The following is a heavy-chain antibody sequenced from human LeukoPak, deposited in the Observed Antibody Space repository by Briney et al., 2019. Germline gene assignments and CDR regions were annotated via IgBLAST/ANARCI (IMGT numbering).Heavy chain of an antibody. CDR1: GASISSYY. D-gene: IGHD3-10*01. V-gene: IGHV4-59*08. J-gene: IGHJ3*02. CDR2: IYYSGST. CDR3: ASYKLGQNAFDI. Sequence: SETLSLTCTVSGASISSYYWSWIRQPPGKGLEWIGYIYYSGSTNYNPSLKSRVTISVDTSKNQFSLKLTSVTAADTAVYYCASYKLGQNAFDIWGQGTMVTVSS.